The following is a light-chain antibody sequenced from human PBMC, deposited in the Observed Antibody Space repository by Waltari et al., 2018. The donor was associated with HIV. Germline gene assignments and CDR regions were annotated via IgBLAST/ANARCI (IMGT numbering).Light chain of an antibody. CDR1: QSVGSNY. CDR3: QQYATSPRT. Sequence: ENELTQSPGTLSLSPGERATLSCRASQSVGSNYLAWYQQKPGQAPRLLIYDASSRATGIPDRFSGSGSGTDFTLTISRLEPEDFAVYYCQQYATSPRTFGQGTKVEIK. V-gene: IGKV3-20*01. CDR2: DAS. J-gene: IGKJ1*01.